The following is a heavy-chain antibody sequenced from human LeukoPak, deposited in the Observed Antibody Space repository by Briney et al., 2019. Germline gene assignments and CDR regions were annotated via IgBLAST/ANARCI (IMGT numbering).Heavy chain of an antibody. CDR3: ARQNTPGYSVMDV. D-gene: IGHD2-21*01. CDR2: LYAGDYDT. Sequence: GESLTICCKGSGYSFTSYWIGWVRQMHGKGVGWLGILYAGDYDTRYSPSFQGQVTISADKSISIAYLQWSSLKAADTARYYCARQNTPGYSVMDVWGQGTTVTVSS. J-gene: IGHJ6*02. V-gene: IGHV5-51*01. CDR1: GYSFTSYW.